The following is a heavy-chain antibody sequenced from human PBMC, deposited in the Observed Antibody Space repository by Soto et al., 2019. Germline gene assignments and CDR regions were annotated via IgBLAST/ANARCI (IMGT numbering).Heavy chain of an antibody. CDR3: ARHTQRGAGSYFEY. Sequence: SETLSLTCAFSDGSISNYYLGLILHPPGKGLEWIGYIYSSGTTSYNPSLRSRVTISVDTSKNQFSLRLSSVTAADTAVYYCARHTQRGAGSYFEYWGQGILVTVSS. J-gene: IGHJ4*02. V-gene: IGHV4-59*08. D-gene: IGHD3-10*01. CDR2: IYSSGTT. CDR1: DGSISNYY.